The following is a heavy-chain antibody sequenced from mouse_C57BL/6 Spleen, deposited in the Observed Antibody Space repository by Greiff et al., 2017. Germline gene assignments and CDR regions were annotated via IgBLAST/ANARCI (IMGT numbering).Heavy chain of an antibody. CDR1: GYTFTSYW. CDR3: ARKDTVVPFAY. V-gene: IGHV1-69*01. D-gene: IGHD1-1*01. CDR2: IDPSDSYT. J-gene: IGHJ3*01. Sequence: QVQLQQPGAELVMPGASVKLSCKASGYTFTSYWMHWVKQRPGQGLEWIGEIDPSDSYTNYNQKFKGKSTLTVDKSTSTAYMQLSSLTSEDSAVYYCARKDTVVPFAYWGQGTLVTVSA.